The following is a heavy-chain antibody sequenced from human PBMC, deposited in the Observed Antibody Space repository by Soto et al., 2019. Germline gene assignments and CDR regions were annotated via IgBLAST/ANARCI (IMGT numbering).Heavy chain of an antibody. J-gene: IGHJ5*02. CDR3: AKVYYYDSSGYSHGGFDP. D-gene: IGHD3-22*01. CDR1: GFTFSSYG. V-gene: IGHV3-30*18. Sequence: PGGSLRLSCAASGFTFSSYGMHWVRQAPGKGLEWVAVISYDGSNKYYADSVKGRFTISRDNSKNTLYLQMNSLRAEDTAVYYCAKVYYYDSSGYSHGGFDPWGQGTLVTVSS. CDR2: ISYDGSNK.